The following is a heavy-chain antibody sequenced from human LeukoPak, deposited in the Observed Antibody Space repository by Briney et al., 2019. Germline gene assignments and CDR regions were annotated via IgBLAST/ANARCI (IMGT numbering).Heavy chain of an antibody. CDR2: IYSGGST. V-gene: IGHV3-66*01. CDR3: ARLTPFDEDY. Sequence: GGSLRLSCAASGFTVSSNYMSWVRQAPGKGLEWVSVIYSGGSTYYADSVKGRFTISSDNSKNTLYLQMNSLRAEDTAVYYCARLTPFDEDYWGQGTLVTVSS. J-gene: IGHJ4*02. CDR1: GFTVSSNY. D-gene: IGHD1-14*01.